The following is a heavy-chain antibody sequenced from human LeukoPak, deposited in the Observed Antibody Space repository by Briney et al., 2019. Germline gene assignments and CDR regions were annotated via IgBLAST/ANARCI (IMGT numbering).Heavy chain of an antibody. V-gene: IGHV1-8*01. J-gene: IGHJ4*02. CDR2: MNPNSGNT. Sequence: ASVTVSCTASGYTFTSYDINWVRQATGQGLEWMGWMNPNSGNTGYAQKFQGRVTMTRNTSISTAYMELSSLRSEDTAVYYCARGRIQLWSRYYYFDYWGQGTLVTVSS. CDR3: ARGRIQLWSRYYYFDY. CDR1: GYTFTSYD. D-gene: IGHD5-18*01.